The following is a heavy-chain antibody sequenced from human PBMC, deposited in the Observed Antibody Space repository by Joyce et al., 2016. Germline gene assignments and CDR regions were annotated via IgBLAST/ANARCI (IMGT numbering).Heavy chain of an antibody. CDR1: GGSFHSFF. J-gene: IGHJ5*01. D-gene: IGHD4-11*01. CDR3: ARGGTTITRPNLDWLDS. V-gene: IGHV1-69*01. Sequence: QVQLVQPGAEMKKPRSSVMVSCKASGGSFHSFFIYWVRPVSGQGLEWMGETITRTSKTNYAQKCQGRLTITADESTNASYVAVSRLTSQDTAIYFCARGGTTITRPNLDWLDSWGQGALVSISS. CDR2: TITRTSKT.